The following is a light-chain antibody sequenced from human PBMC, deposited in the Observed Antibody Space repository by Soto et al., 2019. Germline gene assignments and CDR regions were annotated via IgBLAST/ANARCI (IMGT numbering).Light chain of an antibody. J-gene: IGKJ4*01. Sequence: DILMTQSPATVSVSPGERVTFSCRANQDLNDNLAWYQQFPGHAPRLLIYDASTRATNIPARFRGSGSGTDFSLTITSLQSEDVAVYDCQQYRGWPLSFGGGTKVEIK. CDR3: QQYRGWPLS. V-gene: IGKV3-15*01. CDR2: DAS. CDR1: QDLNDN.